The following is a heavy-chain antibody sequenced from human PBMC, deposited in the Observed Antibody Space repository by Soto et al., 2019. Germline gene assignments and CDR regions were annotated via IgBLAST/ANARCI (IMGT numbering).Heavy chain of an antibody. Sequence: SVKVSCKASGYTFTGYYMHWVRQAPGQGLEWMGGIIPIFGAANYAQKFQGRVTITADESTSTAYMELSSLRSEDTAVYYCARDMWYYDILTGFQDWGQGTLVTVSS. CDR1: GYTFTGYY. J-gene: IGHJ1*01. CDR2: IIPIFGAA. V-gene: IGHV1-69*13. D-gene: IGHD3-9*01. CDR3: ARDMWYYDILTGFQD.